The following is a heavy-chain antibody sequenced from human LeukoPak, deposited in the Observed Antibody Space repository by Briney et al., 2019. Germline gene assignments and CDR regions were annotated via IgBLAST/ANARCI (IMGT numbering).Heavy chain of an antibody. Sequence: SETLSLTCTVSGGSISSDSYYWGWIRQPPGKGLEWIGSIYYSGSTYYNPSLKSRVTISVDTSKNQFSLKLSSVTAADTAVYFCAKSGYNRFDYWGQGTLVTVSS. V-gene: IGHV4-39*07. CDR3: AKSGYNRFDY. CDR1: GGSISSDSYY. CDR2: IYYSGST. D-gene: IGHD5-24*01. J-gene: IGHJ4*02.